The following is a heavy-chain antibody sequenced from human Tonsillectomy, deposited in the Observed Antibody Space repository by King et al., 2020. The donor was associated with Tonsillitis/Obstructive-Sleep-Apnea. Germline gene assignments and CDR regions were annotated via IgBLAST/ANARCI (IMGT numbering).Heavy chain of an antibody. Sequence: QLVQSGAEVKKPGASVKVSCKASGYTFTTYGIRWVRQAPGQGLEWMGWISAYNGNTNYAQKLQGRVSMTTDTSTSTAYMELRSLRSDDTAVYYCARDYCSTTSCYARYFDYWGQGTLVTVSS. J-gene: IGHJ4*02. CDR2: ISAYNGNT. CDR3: ARDYCSTTSCYARYFDY. V-gene: IGHV1-18*01. CDR1: GYTFTTYG. D-gene: IGHD2-2*01.